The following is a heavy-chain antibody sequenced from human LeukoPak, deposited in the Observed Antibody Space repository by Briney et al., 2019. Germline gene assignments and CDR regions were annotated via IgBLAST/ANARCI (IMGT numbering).Heavy chain of an antibody. CDR2: IYYSGST. V-gene: IGHV4-59*01. Sequence: KPSETLSLTCTVSGGSISSYYWSWIRQPPGKGLEWIGYIYYSGSTNYNPSLKSRVTISVDTSKNQFSLKLSSVTAADTAVYYCARASSWYMKNDYWGQGTLVTVSS. CDR1: GGSISSYY. D-gene: IGHD6-13*01. J-gene: IGHJ4*02. CDR3: ARASSWYMKNDY.